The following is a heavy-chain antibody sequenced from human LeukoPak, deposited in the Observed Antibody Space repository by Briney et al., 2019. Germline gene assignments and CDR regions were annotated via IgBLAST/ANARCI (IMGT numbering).Heavy chain of an antibody. CDR3: ARGSQVGAAGLYYYGMDV. Sequence: KPGGSLRLSCAASGFTFSDYYMSWIRQAPGKGLEWVSFISSSGSTIYYADSVKGRFTISSDNAKNSLYVQMNSLRAEDTAVYYCARGSQVGAAGLYYYGMDVWGQGTTVTVSS. D-gene: IGHD1-26*01. V-gene: IGHV3-11*01. CDR2: ISSSGSTI. CDR1: GFTFSDYY. J-gene: IGHJ6*02.